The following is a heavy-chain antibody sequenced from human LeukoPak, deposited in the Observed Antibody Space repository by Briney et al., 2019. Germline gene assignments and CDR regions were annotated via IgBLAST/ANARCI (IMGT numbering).Heavy chain of an antibody. CDR2: ISYDGSNK. CDR3: AKDRGDY. J-gene: IGHJ4*02. Sequence: PGRSLRLSCAASGFTFSSYGVHWVRQAPGKGLEWVAVISYDGSNKYYADSVKGRFTISRDNSKNTLYLQMNSLRAEDTAVYYCAKDRGDYWGQGTLVTVSS. CDR1: GFTFSSYG. V-gene: IGHV3-30*18.